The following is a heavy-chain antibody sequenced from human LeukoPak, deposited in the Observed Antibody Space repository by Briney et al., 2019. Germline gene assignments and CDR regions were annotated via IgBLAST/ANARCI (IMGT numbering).Heavy chain of an antibody. J-gene: IGHJ4*03. V-gene: IGHV3-7*01. D-gene: IGHD1-1*01. CDR2: IDPHGSET. CDR3: ARIWYFGDNNWRYFDY. CDR1: GFSFSNYW. Sequence: GGSLRLSCAASGFSFSNYWMSWVRQAPGKGLEWVANIDPHGSETQYVGSVKGRFTTSRDNAKNSLYVQMNSLRAEDTAIYYCARIWYFGDNNWRYFDYWGQGTLFTVAS.